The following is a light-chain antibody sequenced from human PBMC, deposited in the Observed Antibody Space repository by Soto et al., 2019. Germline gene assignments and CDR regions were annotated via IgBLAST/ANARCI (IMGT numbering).Light chain of an antibody. CDR3: TSYTSSTTGV. CDR2: EVS. Sequence: QSALTQPASVSGSPGQSSTISCTGTSSDVGGYNYVSWYQQFPGKAPKLMIYEVSTRPSGVSNRFSGSKSGNTAYLTISGLQAEDEADYYCTSYTSSTTGVFGGGTQLTVL. CDR1: SSDVGGYNY. J-gene: IGLJ3*02. V-gene: IGLV2-14*01.